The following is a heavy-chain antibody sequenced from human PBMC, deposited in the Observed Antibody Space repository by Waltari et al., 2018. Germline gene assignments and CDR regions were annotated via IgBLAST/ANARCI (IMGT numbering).Heavy chain of an antibody. J-gene: IGHJ6*03. CDR1: GFVFHNFG. CDR3: ARDAPSRSRGRPYYMDV. D-gene: IGHD3-10*01. V-gene: IGHV3-33*01. CDR2: IWNNGSIK. Sequence: QVQLVESGGGVAQPGRSLTPSCVASGFVFHNFGMHWVRQAPGMVVEWLADIWNNGSIKDDSESVGGRFTISKDNSENAVYLQLNSLKAEDTAAYYWARDAPSRSRGRPYYMDVWGAGTTVSVYS.